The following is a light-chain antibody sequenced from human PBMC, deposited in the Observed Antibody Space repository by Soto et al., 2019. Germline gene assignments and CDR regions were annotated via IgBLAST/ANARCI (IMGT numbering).Light chain of an antibody. J-gene: IGKJ1*01. V-gene: IGKV1-5*01. CDR3: QQWK. CDR1: QSISNW. Sequence: DNQMNLSVSTLSAYVKYSVTITCRASQSISNWLAWYQVKPGKAPKVLIYDASTLQRGVPSRFSGTGSGTEFTLTISSLQPDDFATYYCQQWKFGQGTKVDIK. CDR2: DAS.